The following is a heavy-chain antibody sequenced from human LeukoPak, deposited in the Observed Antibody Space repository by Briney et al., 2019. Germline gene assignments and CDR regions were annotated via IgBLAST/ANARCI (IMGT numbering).Heavy chain of an antibody. V-gene: IGHV4-4*07. D-gene: IGHD3-10*01. CDR3: ARGSYSGSGTTKSAFDI. Sequence: PSETLSLTCTVSGASISSYYWSWIRQPAGKGLEWVGRISTSGSTNYNPSLKGRVTVSLDTSKNQFSLKLNSVTGADTAMYYCARGSYSGSGTTKSAFDIWGQGTMVTVSS. CDR1: GASISSYY. J-gene: IGHJ3*02. CDR2: ISTSGST.